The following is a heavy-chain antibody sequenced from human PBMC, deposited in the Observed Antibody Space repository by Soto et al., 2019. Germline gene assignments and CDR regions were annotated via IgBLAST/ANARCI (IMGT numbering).Heavy chain of an antibody. Sequence: QVQLVESGGGVVQPGGSLRLSCAASGFTFSTYGIHWVRQAPGKGLEWVAVISYDGTNKYYADSVKGRFTISRDNSKNTLYRQMNSLRADDTAVYYCAKMTSRLMAGYYYYFMDVWGKGATVTVSS. V-gene: IGHV3-30*18. D-gene: IGHD6-19*01. CDR2: ISYDGTNK. J-gene: IGHJ6*03. CDR3: AKMTSRLMAGYYYYFMDV. CDR1: GFTFSTYG.